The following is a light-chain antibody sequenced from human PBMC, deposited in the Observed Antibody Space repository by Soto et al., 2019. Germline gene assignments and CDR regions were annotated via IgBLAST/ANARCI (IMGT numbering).Light chain of an antibody. Sequence: EIVLTQFPGTLSLSPGERVTLSCSASQSVSSIYLAWYQQKPGQAPRLLLYGASSRATGIPDRFSGSGSGTDFTLTISRLEPEDFAVYYCQQHASSPRTFGQGTKVESK. CDR3: QQHASSPRT. CDR1: QSVSSIY. J-gene: IGKJ1*01. V-gene: IGKV3-20*01. CDR2: GAS.